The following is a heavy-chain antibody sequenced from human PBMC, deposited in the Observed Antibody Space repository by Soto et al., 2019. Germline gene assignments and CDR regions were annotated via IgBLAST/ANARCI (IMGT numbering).Heavy chain of an antibody. CDR3: ASIPKPSYSSGYYGDY. CDR2: IYYSGST. J-gene: IGHJ4*02. Sequence: SETLSLTCTVSGGSISSYYWSWIRQPPGKGLEWIGYIYYSGSTNYNPSLKSRVTISVDTSTSTVYMELSSLRSEDTAVYYCASIPKPSYSSGYYGDYWGQGTLVTVSS. CDR1: GGSISSYY. D-gene: IGHD3-22*01. V-gene: IGHV4-59*01.